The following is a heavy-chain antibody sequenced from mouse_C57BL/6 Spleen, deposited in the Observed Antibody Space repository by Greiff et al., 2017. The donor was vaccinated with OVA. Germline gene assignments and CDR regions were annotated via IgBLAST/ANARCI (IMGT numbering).Heavy chain of an antibody. V-gene: IGHV14-2*01. CDR1: GFNIKDYY. Sequence: VQLQPSGAELVKPGASVKLSCTASGFNIKDYYMHWVKQRTEQGLEWIGRIDPEDGETKYAPKFQGKATITAYTSSNTAYLPLSSLTSEDTAVYYCARGLRFSHGYFDVWGTGTTVTVSS. D-gene: IGHD2-4*01. J-gene: IGHJ1*03. CDR2: IDPEDGET. CDR3: ARGLRFSHGYFDV.